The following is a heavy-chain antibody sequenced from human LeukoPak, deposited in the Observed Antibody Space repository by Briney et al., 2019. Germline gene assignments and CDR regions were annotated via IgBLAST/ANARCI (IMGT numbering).Heavy chain of an antibody. CDR2: IYYSGST. V-gene: IGHV4-31*03. D-gene: IGHD6-19*01. CDR1: GGSISSGGYY. J-gene: IGHJ4*02. Sequence: SQTLSLTCTVSGGSISSGGYYWSWIRQHPGKGLEWIGYIYYSGSTYYNPSLKSRVTISVDTSKNQFSLKLSSVTAADTAVYYCAREGSSGWPSPVGYFDYWGQGTLVTVSS. CDR3: AREGSSGWPSPVGYFDY.